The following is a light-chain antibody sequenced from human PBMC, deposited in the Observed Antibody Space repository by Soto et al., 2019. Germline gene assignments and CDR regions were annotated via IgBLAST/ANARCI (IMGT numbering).Light chain of an antibody. CDR1: QSLLHSNGYNY. CDR3: MQALQTRWT. CDR2: LRS. J-gene: IGKJ1*01. Sequence: DIVMTQSPLSLPVTPGEPASISCRSSQSLLHSNGYNYLDWYLQKPGQSPQLLIYLRSNRASGVPDRFSGSGSGTDFTVKISRVEAEDVGVYYCMQALQTRWTFGQGPKVEIK. V-gene: IGKV2-28*01.